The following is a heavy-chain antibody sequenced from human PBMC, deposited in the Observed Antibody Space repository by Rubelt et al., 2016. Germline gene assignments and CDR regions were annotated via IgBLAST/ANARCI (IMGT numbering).Heavy chain of an antibody. CDR2: IRYDGSNK. D-gene: IGHD4-17*01. J-gene: IGHJ1*01. Sequence: CAASGFTFSSYGMHWVRQAPGKGLEWVAFIRYDGSNKYYADSVKGRFTISRDNSKNTLYLQMNSLRAEDTAVYYCAKPARLDYGINAEYFQHWGQGTLVTVSS. CDR1: GFTFSSYG. V-gene: IGHV3-30*02. CDR3: AKPARLDYGINAEYFQH.